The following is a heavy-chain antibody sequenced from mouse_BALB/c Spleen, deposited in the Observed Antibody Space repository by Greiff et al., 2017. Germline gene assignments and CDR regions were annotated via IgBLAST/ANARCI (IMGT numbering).Heavy chain of an antibody. CDR2: ISYSGST. CDR3: AREELGEGFDY. Sequence: VQLQQSGPGLVKPSQSLSLTCTVTGYSITSDYAWNWIRQFPGNKLEWMGYISYSGSTSYNPSLKSRISITRDTSKNQFFLQLNSVTTEDTATYYCAREELGEGFDYWGQGTTLTVSS. J-gene: IGHJ2*01. D-gene: IGHD4-1*01. V-gene: IGHV3-2*02. CDR1: GYSITSDYA.